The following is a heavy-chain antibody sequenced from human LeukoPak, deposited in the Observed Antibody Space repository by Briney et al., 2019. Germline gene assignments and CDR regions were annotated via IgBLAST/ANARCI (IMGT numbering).Heavy chain of an antibody. CDR2: IYYSGSA. D-gene: IGHD3-10*01. CDR3: ARYASGSYYWFDP. V-gene: IGHV4-59*04. Sequence: SETLSLTCTVSGGSISSYYWSWIRQPPGKGLEWIGYIYYSGSAYYNPSLKSRVTISVDTSKSQFSLKLSSVTTADTALYYCARYASGSYYWFDPWGQGTLVTVSS. CDR1: GGSISSYY. J-gene: IGHJ5*02.